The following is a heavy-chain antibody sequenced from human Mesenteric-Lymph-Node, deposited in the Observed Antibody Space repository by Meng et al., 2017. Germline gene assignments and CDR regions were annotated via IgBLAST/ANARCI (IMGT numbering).Heavy chain of an antibody. CDR3: ARDELDSSTWKY. CDR2: INHSGST. CDR1: GGSFSGYY. J-gene: IGHJ4*02. V-gene: IGHV4-34*01. Sequence: SETLSLTCAVYGGSFSGYYWSWIRQPPGKGLEWIGEINHSGSTNYNPSLKSRVTISVDTSKNQFSLKLNSVTAADTAVYYCARDELDSSTWKYWGQGKLVTVSS. D-gene: IGHD6-13*01.